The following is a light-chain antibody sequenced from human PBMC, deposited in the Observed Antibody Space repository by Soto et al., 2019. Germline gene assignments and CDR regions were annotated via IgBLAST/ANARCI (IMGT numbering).Light chain of an antibody. CDR1: SSDVGGYNF. CDR2: EVS. V-gene: IGLV2-14*01. Sequence: QSALTQPASVSGSPGQSITISRTGTSSDVGGYNFVSWYQQHPGRAPKLLIYEVSRRPSGVSNRFSGSKSGNTASLTISGLQAEDEGDYYCCSYADGSIYFFGTGTKVTVL. CDR3: CSYADGSIYF. J-gene: IGLJ1*01.